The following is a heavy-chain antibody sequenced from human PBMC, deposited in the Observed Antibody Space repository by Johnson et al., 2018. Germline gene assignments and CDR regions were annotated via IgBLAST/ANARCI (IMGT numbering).Heavy chain of an antibody. CDR2: ISYDGGQD. CDR1: GFFFSSYG. CDR3: AKVKNYYTVDYYYGMDD. J-gene: IGHJ6*02. V-gene: IGHV3-30*18. Sequence: QDELVQSGGGVVQPGGSLGLSCPASGFFFSSYGMHWVRQAPGKGVEWVAVISYDGGQDHYGDSVKGRFPISRDNSKKTLYLQMNSLRAEDTAVYYCAKVKNYYTVDYYYGMDDWGQGTTVTVSS. D-gene: IGHD3-10*01.